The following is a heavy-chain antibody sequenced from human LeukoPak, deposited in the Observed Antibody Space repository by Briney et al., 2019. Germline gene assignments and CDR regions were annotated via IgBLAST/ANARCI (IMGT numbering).Heavy chain of an antibody. J-gene: IGHJ4*02. Sequence: PSETLSLTCTVSGDSISNHNYFWGWTRQPPGKGLEWIGSIHYIGSTYFNLSLKSRVTVSVDTSKNHFSLKLSSVTAADTGVYYCATSVYSSGWHPFFDYWGQGAPVIVSS. V-gene: IGHV4-39*02. CDR3: ATSVYSSGWHPFFDY. CDR2: IHYIGST. CDR1: GDSISNHNYF. D-gene: IGHD6-19*01.